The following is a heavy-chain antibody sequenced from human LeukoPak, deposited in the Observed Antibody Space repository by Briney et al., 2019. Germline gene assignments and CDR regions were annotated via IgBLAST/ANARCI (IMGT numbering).Heavy chain of an antibody. Sequence: PSETLSLTCAVYGGSFSGYYYNWIRQPPGQGLGWIGEINLTGGTNYNPSLKSRVTISVDTSKSQFSLKLSSVTAADTAVYYCARGRGDSSNWGQGTLVTVSS. J-gene: IGHJ4*02. CDR1: GGSFSGYY. D-gene: IGHD3-3*01. V-gene: IGHV4-34*01. CDR2: INLTGGT. CDR3: ARGRGDSSN.